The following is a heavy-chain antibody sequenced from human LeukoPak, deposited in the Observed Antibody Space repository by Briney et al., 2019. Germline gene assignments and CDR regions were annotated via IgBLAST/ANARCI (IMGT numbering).Heavy chain of an antibody. V-gene: IGHV1-69*13. Sequence: SVKVSCTASGGTFSSYAISWVRQAPGQGLEWMGGIIPIFGTANYAQKFQGRVTITADESTSTAYMEPSSLRSEDTAVYYCAREGATGVNWFDPWGQGTLVTVSS. CDR1: GGTFSSYA. J-gene: IGHJ5*02. CDR3: AREGATGVNWFDP. D-gene: IGHD3-10*01. CDR2: IIPIFGTA.